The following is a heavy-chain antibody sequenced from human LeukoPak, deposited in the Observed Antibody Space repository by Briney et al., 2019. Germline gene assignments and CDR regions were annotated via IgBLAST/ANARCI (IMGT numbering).Heavy chain of an antibody. V-gene: IGHV3-23*01. CDR2: ISGSGGST. D-gene: IGHD4-17*01. CDR3: ARVDGDYLYYFDY. Sequence: GGSLRLSCAASGFTFSSYWMSWVRQAPGKGLEWVSAISGSGGSTYYADSVKGRFTISRDNSKNTLYLQMNSLRAEDTAVYYCARVDGDYLYYFDYWGQGTLVIVSS. CDR1: GFTFSSYW. J-gene: IGHJ4*02.